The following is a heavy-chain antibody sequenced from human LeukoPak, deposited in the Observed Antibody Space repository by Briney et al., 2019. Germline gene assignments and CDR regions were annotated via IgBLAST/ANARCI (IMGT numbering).Heavy chain of an antibody. J-gene: IGHJ4*02. V-gene: IGHV2-70*17. CDR3: ARVMATPGAKMIDS. CDR1: GFSIISRGVC. Sequence: EPRPALVKPTQTLTLTCTSSGFSIISRGVCITSIRQFPGKAPVWLGRIDWDGEELYRSSLQSFLSLSEDTSKNELVLEMTNMDPMDTCTYCCARVMATPGAKMIDSWGPGTLVTVSS. CDR2: IDWDGEE. D-gene: IGHD3-16*01.